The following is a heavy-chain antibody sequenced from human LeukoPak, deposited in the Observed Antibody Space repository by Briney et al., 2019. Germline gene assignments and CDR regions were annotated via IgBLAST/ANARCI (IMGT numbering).Heavy chain of an antibody. CDR1: GYTFTSYY. V-gene: IGHV1-46*01. CDR2: INRSGGST. J-gene: IGHJ6*03. Sequence: ASVKVSCKASGYTFTSYYMHWVRQAPGQGLEWVGIINRSGGSTSYAQKFQGRVNMTRDMSTSTVYMELSSLRSEDTAVYYCARDRGYSGYEVYYYMDVWGKGTTVTVSS. D-gene: IGHD5-12*01. CDR3: ARDRGYSGYEVYYYMDV.